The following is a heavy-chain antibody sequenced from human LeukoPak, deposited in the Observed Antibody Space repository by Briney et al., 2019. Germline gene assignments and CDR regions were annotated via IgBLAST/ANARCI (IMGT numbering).Heavy chain of an antibody. CDR2: VYPGDSDT. D-gene: IGHD2/OR15-2a*01. CDR1: GYSFNTYW. J-gene: IGHJ3*02. CDR3: ARQGSSMTNPFDM. V-gene: IGHV5-51*01. Sequence: KHGESLKISCKGSGYSFNTYWIAWVRQMPGKGLEVMGIVYPGDSDTRYSPSFQGQVTISVDKSISTAYLQWSSLQASDTAMYYCARQGSSMTNPFDMWGQGTTVTVAS.